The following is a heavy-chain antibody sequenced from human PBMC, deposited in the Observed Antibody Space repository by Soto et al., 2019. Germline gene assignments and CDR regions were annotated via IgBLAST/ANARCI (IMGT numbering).Heavy chain of an antibody. CDR1: GFTFSSYW. CDR2: IKQDGREK. CDR3: ARDSERWYSSSWSVEFAY. D-gene: IGHD6-13*01. V-gene: IGHV3-7*01. J-gene: IGHJ4*02. Sequence: EVQLVESGGGLVQPGGSLRLSCAASGFTFSSYWMSWVRQAPGKGLEWVANIKQDGREKYYVDSVKGRFTISRDNAKNSLYLQMNSLRAEDTAVYYCARDSERWYSSSWSVEFAYWGQGTLVTVSS.